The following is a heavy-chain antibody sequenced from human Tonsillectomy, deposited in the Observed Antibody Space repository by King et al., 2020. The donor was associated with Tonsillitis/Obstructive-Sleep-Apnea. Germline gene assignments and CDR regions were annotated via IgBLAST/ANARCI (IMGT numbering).Heavy chain of an antibody. CDR2: ISWNSGSI. Sequence: VQLVESGGGLVQPGRSLRLSCAASGFTFDDYAMHWVRQAPGKGLEWVSGISWNSGSIGYADSVKGRFTISRDNAKNSLYLQMNSLRAEDTAFYYCAKAQQVVSPPDYWGQGTLVTVSS. D-gene: IGHD6-13*01. V-gene: IGHV3-9*01. CDR3: AKAQQVVSPPDY. CDR1: GFTFDDYA. J-gene: IGHJ4*02.